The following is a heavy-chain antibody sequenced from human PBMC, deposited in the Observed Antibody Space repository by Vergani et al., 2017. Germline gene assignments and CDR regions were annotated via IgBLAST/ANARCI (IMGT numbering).Heavy chain of an antibody. CDR1: GFTFDDYG. D-gene: IGHD3-10*01. J-gene: IGHJ5*02. CDR3: ARRFGELLGSWFDP. Sequence: EVQLVESGGGVVRPGGSLRLSCAASGFTFDDYGMSWVRQAPGKGLEWVSGINWNGGSTGYVDSVKGRFTISRDNAKNSLYLQMNSLRAEDTALYHCARRFGELLGSWFDPWGQGTLVTVSS. CDR2: INWNGGST. V-gene: IGHV3-20*01.